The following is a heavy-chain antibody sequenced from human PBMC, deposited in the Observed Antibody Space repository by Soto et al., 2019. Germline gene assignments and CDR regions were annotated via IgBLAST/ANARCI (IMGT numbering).Heavy chain of an antibody. V-gene: IGHV4-59*01. D-gene: IGHD2-15*01. CDR1: GGSISSYY. CDR3: ARAGYCSGGSCESPFDY. CDR2: IYYSGST. J-gene: IGHJ4*02. Sequence: QVQLQESGPGLVKPSETLSLTCTVSGGSISSYYWSWIRQPPGKGLEWIGYIYYSGSTNYNPSLKGRITISVDTSKNQFSLKLSSVTAADTAVYYCARAGYCSGGSCESPFDYWGQGTLVTVFS.